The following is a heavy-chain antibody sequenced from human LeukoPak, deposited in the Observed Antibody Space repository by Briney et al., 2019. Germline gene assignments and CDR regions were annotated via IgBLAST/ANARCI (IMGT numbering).Heavy chain of an antibody. CDR3: AKWEIRGTAHKLDY. CDR1: GFTLSSHW. CDR2: INQDGSAK. V-gene: IGHV3-7*01. D-gene: IGHD1-7*01. Sequence: GGSLRLSCVASGFTLSSHWMSWVRQAPGKGLEWVANINQDGSAKYFVDSVKGRFTISRDNAKNSMYLQMNSLRAEDTAVYYCAKWEIRGTAHKLDYWGQGTLVTVSS. J-gene: IGHJ4*02.